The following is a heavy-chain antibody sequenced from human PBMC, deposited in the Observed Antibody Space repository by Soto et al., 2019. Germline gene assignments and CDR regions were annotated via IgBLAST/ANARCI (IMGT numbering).Heavy chain of an antibody. J-gene: IGHJ5*02. V-gene: IGHV1-24*01. CDR1: GYTFTGYY. D-gene: IGHD4-17*01. CDR3: TTVINPVTFDH. CDR2: FDPEDGET. Sequence: GASVKVSCKASGYTFTGYYMHWVRQAPGKGLEWMGGFDPEDGETIYAQKFQGRVTMTEDTSTDTAYMELSSLRSEDTAVYFCTTVINPVTFDHWGQGTLVTVSS.